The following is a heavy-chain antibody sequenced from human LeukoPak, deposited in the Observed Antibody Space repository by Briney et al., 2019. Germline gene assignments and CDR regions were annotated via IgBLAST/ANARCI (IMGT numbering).Heavy chain of an antibody. CDR3: GSKYNWNDGFDY. J-gene: IGHJ4*02. V-gene: IGHV5-51*01. CDR1: GYIFTSYW. CDR2: IYHGDSDT. D-gene: IGHD1-1*01. Sequence: HGESLKISCKGSGYIFTSYWIGWVRQMPRKGLEWMGIIYHGDSDTRYSPSFQGQVTISDDKSITTANLKWSSLKASDTAMYYCGSKYNWNDGFDYWGQGTLVTVSS.